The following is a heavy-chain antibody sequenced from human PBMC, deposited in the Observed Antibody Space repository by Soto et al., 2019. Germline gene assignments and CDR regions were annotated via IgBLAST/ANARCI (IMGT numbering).Heavy chain of an antibody. CDR1: GFTFSTYS. D-gene: IGHD5-12*01. CDR2: ISTSSSTI. V-gene: IGHV3-48*01. CDR3: ARGWLRSYFDN. Sequence: VGSLRLSCAASGFTFSTYSMHWVRQAPGKGLEWVSYISTSSSTIYYADSVKGRFTISRDNAKNSLYLQMDSLRAEDTAVYFCARGWLRSYFDNWGQGTPVTVSS. J-gene: IGHJ4*02.